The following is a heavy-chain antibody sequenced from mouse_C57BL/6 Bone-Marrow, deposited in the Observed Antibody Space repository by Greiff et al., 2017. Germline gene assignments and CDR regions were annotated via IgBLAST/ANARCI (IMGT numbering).Heavy chain of an antibody. CDR1: GYSFTDYN. J-gene: IGHJ1*03. CDR3: AREELRHGYFDV. Sequence: EVQLQQSGPELVKPGASVKISCKASGYSFTDYNMNWVKQSNGKSLEWIGVINPNYGTTSYNQKFKGKATLTLDQSSSTAYMQLNSLTSEDAAVDDCAREELRHGYFDVWGTGTTVTVSS. D-gene: IGHD1-1*01. CDR2: INPNYGTT. V-gene: IGHV1-39*01.